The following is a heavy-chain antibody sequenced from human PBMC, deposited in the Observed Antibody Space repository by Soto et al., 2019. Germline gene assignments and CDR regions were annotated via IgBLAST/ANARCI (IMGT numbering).Heavy chain of an antibody. D-gene: IGHD3-3*01. CDR2: IYYSGST. J-gene: IGHJ6*02. V-gene: IGHV4-59*01. Sequence: PSETLSLTYTVSGGSISSYYWSWIRQPPGKGLEWIGYIYYSGSTNYNPSLKSRVTISVDTSKNQFSLKLSSVTAADTAVYYCARDRVLRFLEWLPRQYGMDVWGQGTTVTVSS. CDR3: ARDRVLRFLEWLPRQYGMDV. CDR1: GGSISSYY.